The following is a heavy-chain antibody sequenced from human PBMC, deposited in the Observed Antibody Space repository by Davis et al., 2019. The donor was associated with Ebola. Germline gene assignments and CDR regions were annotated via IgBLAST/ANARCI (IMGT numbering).Heavy chain of an antibody. CDR3: ARDFIRGHYYYYMDV. CDR2: ISYDGSRK. V-gene: IGHV3-30*03. D-gene: IGHD3-16*01. J-gene: IGHJ6*03. Sequence: PGGSLRLSCAASGFTFSGYGMHWVRQVPGKGLEWVAIISYDGSRKFYADSVKGRFTISRDSSKDTLYLQMNSLRAEDTAVYYCARDFIRGHYYYYMDVWGNGTTVTVSS. CDR1: GFTFSGYG.